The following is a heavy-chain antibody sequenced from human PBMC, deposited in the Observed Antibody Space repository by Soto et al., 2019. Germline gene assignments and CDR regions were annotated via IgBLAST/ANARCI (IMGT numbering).Heavy chain of an antibody. Sequence: GGSLRLSCAASGFTFSCCAMSWVRQAPGKGLEWVSTIHGDGDYTHDTDSVKGRFTISRDNSRNTLYLQMNSLRADDTAVYYCARYSYGSYYGMDVWGQGTTVTVSS. CDR3: ARYSYGSYYGMDV. CDR2: IHGDGDYT. D-gene: IGHD5-18*01. CDR1: GFTFSCCA. V-gene: IGHV3-23*01. J-gene: IGHJ6*02.